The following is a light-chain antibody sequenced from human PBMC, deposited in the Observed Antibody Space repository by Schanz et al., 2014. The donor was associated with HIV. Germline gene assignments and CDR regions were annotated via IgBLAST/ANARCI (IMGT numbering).Light chain of an antibody. V-gene: IGKV3-20*01. J-gene: IGKJ1*01. CDR3: QQYGSSPL. Sequence: EIVLTQSPGTLSLSPGERATLSCRASQSVSSSYFAWYQQKPGQAPRLLIYGASSRATSIPDRFSGSGSGTDFTLTISRLEPEDFAVYYCQQYGSSPLFGQGTKVEIK. CDR1: QSVSSSY. CDR2: GAS.